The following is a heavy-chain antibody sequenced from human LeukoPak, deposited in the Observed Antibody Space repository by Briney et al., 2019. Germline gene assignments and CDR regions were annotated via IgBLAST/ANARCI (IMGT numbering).Heavy chain of an antibody. CDR3: ARGRTYYGDYGLGWFDP. D-gene: IGHD4-17*01. CDR2: INHSGST. CDR1: GGSFSGCY. J-gene: IGHJ5*02. Sequence: SETLSLTCAVYGGSFSGCYWSWIRQPPGKGLEWIGEINHSGSTNYNPSLKSRVTISVDTSKNQFSLKLSSVTAADTAVYYCARGRTYYGDYGLGWFDPWGQGTLVTVSS. V-gene: IGHV4-34*01.